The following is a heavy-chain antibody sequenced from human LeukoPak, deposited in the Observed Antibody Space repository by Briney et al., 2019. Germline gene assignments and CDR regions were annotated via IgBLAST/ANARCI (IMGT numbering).Heavy chain of an antibody. D-gene: IGHD3-3*01. CDR2: ISGSGGST. V-gene: IGHV3-23*01. CDR3: AAKFGDRAFDV. Sequence: PGGSLRLSCAASGFTFSTDVMSWVRQAPGKGLECVSAISGSGGSTYYAASVKGRFTISRDNFKNTLYLQMSSLRAEDTAVYYCAAKFGDRAFDVWGQGTMVTVSS. CDR1: GFTFSTDV. J-gene: IGHJ3*01.